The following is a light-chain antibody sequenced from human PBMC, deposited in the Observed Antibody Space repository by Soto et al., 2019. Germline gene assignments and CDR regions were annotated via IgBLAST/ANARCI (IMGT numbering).Light chain of an antibody. Sequence: DIQMTQSPSTLSASVGDRVTITCRASQSISSCLAWYQQKPGKAPKLLIYDASSWDSGAPSRFSGSGSGTKFTLTISSLQSEDFAVYYCQQYNNWPRTFGQGTKVDIK. J-gene: IGKJ1*01. CDR3: QQYNNWPRT. CDR1: QSISSC. CDR2: DAS. V-gene: IGKV1-5*01.